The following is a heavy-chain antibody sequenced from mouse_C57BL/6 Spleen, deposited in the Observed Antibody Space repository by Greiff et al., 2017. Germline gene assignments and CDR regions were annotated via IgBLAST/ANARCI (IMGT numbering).Heavy chain of an antibody. D-gene: IGHD2-2*01. CDR2: IYPGNSDT. V-gene: IGHV1-5*01. CDR1: GYTFTSYW. J-gene: IGHJ3*01. CDR3: SPMVTEDPWFAY. Sequence: EVQLKESGTVLARPGASVKMSCKTSGYTFTSYWMHWVKQRPGQGLEWIGAIYPGNSDTSYNQKFKGKATLTAVKSASTAYMELRRLTNEDSAVYFYSPMVTEDPWFAYWGQGTLVTVSS.